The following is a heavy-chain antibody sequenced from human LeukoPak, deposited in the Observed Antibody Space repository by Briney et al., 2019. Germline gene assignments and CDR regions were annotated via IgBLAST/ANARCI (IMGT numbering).Heavy chain of an antibody. D-gene: IGHD5-24*01. Sequence: GASVKVSCKASGESFGSYGISWVRQAPGQGLEWMGRIIPLFDIETYAQKFQGRVTLTADKFTNTAYLELSSLRSEDTALYFCVRDGAGEGYNFYSDYWGQGTLVTVSS. CDR1: GESFGSYG. CDR3: VRDGAGEGYNFYSDY. J-gene: IGHJ4*02. V-gene: IGHV1-69*04. CDR2: IIPLFDIE.